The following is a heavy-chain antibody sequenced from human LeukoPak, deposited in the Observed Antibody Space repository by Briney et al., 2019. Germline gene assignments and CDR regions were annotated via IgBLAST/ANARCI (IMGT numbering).Heavy chain of an antibody. Sequence: GGSLRLSCAASGFTFSAYAMHWVRQAPGKGLEWVAVISYDGSNKYYADSVKGRFTISRDNSKNTLYLQMNSLRAEDTAVYYCAGGGFYDFWSGYYTPFDYWGQGTLVTVSS. CDR2: ISYDGSNK. CDR1: GFTFSAYA. CDR3: AGGGFYDFWSGYYTPFDY. D-gene: IGHD3-3*01. V-gene: IGHV3-30*01. J-gene: IGHJ4*02.